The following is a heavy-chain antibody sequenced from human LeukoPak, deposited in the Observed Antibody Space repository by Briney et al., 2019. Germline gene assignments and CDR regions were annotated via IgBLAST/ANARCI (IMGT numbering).Heavy chain of an antibody. D-gene: IGHD6-6*01. V-gene: IGHV4-59*08. CDR2: IFYTGNT. J-gene: IGHJ4*02. Sequence: PSETLSLTCTVSGGSISSYYWSWIRQPPGKGLEWIGNIFYTGNTGYNASLKSRVIISVDTSKNQFSLRLSFVTAADTAVYYCARPRYSSSSPYDYWGQGTLVTVSS. CDR1: GGSISSYY. CDR3: ARPRYSSSSPYDY.